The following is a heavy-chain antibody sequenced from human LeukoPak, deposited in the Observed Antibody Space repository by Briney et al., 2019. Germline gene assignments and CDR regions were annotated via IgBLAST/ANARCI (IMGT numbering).Heavy chain of an antibody. CDR3: ARGGGYYAIDY. V-gene: IGHV3-23*01. Sequence: HPGGSLRLSCVASGFTFSTYAMSWVRQAPGKGLEWVSVISGGGGRTYYADSVKGRFTISRDNSKNTLYLQMNSLRAEDTAVYYCARGGGYYAIDYWGQGTLVTVSS. J-gene: IGHJ4*02. CDR1: GFTFSTYA. D-gene: IGHD1-26*01. CDR2: ISGGGGRT.